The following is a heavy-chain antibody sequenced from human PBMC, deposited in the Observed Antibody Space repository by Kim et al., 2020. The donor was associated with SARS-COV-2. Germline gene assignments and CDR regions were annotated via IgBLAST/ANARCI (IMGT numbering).Heavy chain of an antibody. J-gene: IGHJ2*01. D-gene: IGHD6-19*01. CDR1: GFTFSSYG. Sequence: GGSLRLSCAASGFTFSSYGMHWVRQAPGKGLEWVAVIWYDGSNKYYADSVKGRFTISRDNSKNTLYLQMNSLRAEDTAVYYCARAVADDCYFDLWGRGTLVTVSS. V-gene: IGHV3-33*01. CDR3: ARAVADDCYFDL. CDR2: IWYDGSNK.